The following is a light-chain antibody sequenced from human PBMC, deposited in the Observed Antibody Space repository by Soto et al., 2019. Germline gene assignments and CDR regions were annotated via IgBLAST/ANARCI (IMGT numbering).Light chain of an antibody. V-gene: IGKV1-39*01. J-gene: IGKJ1*01. CDR2: TSS. Sequence: DIQMTQSPSSLSASVGDRVTITCRTSQPISEYLNWYQQKPGKAPSLLIYTSSNLQTGVPSRFSGSRSGTHFTLTINSLQPEDFATYYCQQSYNTPRTFGQGTKVEI. CDR1: QPISEY. CDR3: QQSYNTPRT.